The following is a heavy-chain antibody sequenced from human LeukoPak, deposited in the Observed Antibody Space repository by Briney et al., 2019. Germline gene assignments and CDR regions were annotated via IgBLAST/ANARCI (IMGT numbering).Heavy chain of an antibody. J-gene: IGHJ6*03. V-gene: IGHV3-7*01. CDR3: ARFYDSSGWVRYYYYYYYMDV. CDR2: IKQDGSEK. D-gene: IGHD3-22*01. Sequence: PGGSLRLSCTVSGFTVSSNSMSWVRQAPGKGLEWVANIKQDGSEKYYVDSVKGRFTISRDNAKNSLYLQMNSLRAEDTAVYYCARFYDSSGWVRYYYYYYYMDVWGKGTTVTVSS. CDR1: GFTVSSNS.